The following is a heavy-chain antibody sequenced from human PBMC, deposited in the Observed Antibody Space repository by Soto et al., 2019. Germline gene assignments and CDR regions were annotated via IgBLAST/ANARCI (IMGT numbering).Heavy chain of an antibody. CDR3: XRXXXXXTIFGVVEYYYYYMDV. Sequence: GGSLRLSCAASGFTFSSYSMNWVRQAPGKGLEWVSYISSSSSTIYYADSVKGRFTISRDNAKNXLYLXMNXLRAXDXXXXXCXRXXXXXTIFGVVEYYYYYMDVWGKGTTVTVS. CDR2: ISSSSSTI. J-gene: IGHJ6*03. CDR1: GFTFSSYS. V-gene: IGHV3-48*01. D-gene: IGHD3-3*01.